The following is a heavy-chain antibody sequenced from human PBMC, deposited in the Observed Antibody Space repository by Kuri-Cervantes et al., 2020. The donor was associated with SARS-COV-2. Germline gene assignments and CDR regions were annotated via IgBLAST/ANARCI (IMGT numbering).Heavy chain of an antibody. V-gene: IGHV4-39*01. D-gene: IGHD5-18*01. CDR3: ARHTRGYSYGYPEFDY. CDR2: FYYRGST. CDR1: GDSISNSNYY. J-gene: IGHJ4*02. Sequence: GSLRLSCTVPGDSISNSNYYWGWIRQPPGKGLEWIGSFYYRGSTYYNPSLTSRVTISVDTSKNQFSLRLSSVTAADTAVYYCARHTRGYSYGYPEFDYWGQGTLVTVSS.